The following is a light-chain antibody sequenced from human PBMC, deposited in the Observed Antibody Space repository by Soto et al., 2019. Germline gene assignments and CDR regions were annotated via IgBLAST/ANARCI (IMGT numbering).Light chain of an antibody. CDR3: QQGYSSPLT. Sequence: IKSTSSPSSVSAXVGDXVTIXXLASQDISNYLAWYQQKPGKAPKLLIYGASSLQSGVPSRFSGIGSGTDFTLSISRLQPEDFATYYCQQGYSSPLTFGLGTKVDIK. CDR2: GAS. CDR1: QDISNY. J-gene: IGKJ4*01. V-gene: IGKV1D-12*01.